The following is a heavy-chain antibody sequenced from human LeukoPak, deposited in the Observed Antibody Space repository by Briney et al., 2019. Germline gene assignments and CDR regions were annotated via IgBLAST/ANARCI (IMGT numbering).Heavy chain of an antibody. V-gene: IGHV1-2*02. Sequence: ASVKVSCKASGYTFTGYYIHWVRQAPGQGLEWMGWINPDSGGTNSAQMFQGRVTMTRDTSISTAYMELSRLRSDDTAVYYCARAQWLLWFDPWGQGTLVTVSS. CDR1: GYTFTGYY. CDR2: INPDSGGT. J-gene: IGHJ5*02. CDR3: ARAQWLLWFDP. D-gene: IGHD3-22*01.